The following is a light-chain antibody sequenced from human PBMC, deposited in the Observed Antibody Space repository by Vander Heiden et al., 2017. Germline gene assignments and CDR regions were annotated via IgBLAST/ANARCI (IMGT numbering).Light chain of an antibody. V-gene: IGLV2-14*01. CDR3: SSYTTSSTVV. Sequence: QSALTQPASVSGSPGQSNTISCTGTSSDVGGYNFVSWSQQHPGKAPKLIIYEVSNRPSGVSNRFSGSKSGNTASLTISGLQAEDEADYYCSSYTTSSTVVFGGGTKLTVL. CDR1: SSDVGGYNF. J-gene: IGLJ3*02. CDR2: EVS.